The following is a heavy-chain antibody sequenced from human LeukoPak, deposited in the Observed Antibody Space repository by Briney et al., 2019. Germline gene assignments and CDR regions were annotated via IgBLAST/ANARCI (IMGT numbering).Heavy chain of an antibody. CDR2: IRYDGSRQ. Sequence: PGGSLRLSCKASGITFRIHGMFWVRQAPGKGLEWVASIRYDGSRQFYADSVKGRFTISRDNSRNTVDVQMNSLRSEDSALYYCAKGGQYDSHSFFDFWGQGTLVTVSS. V-gene: IGHV3-30*02. J-gene: IGHJ4*02. D-gene: IGHD3-22*01. CDR1: GITFRIHG. CDR3: AKGGQYDSHSFFDF.